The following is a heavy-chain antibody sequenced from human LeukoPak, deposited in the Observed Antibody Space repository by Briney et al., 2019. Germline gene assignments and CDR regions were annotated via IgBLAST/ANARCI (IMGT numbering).Heavy chain of an antibody. CDR3: ARPYTFYYMDV. J-gene: IGHJ6*03. CDR1: GGSFSGYY. Sequence: SETLSLTCAVYGGSFSGYYWSWIRRPPGKGLEWIGEINHSGSTNYNPSLKSRVTISVDTSKNQFSLKLSSVTAADTAVYYCARPYTFYYMDVWGKGTTVTISS. V-gene: IGHV4-34*01. CDR2: INHSGST. D-gene: IGHD3-16*01.